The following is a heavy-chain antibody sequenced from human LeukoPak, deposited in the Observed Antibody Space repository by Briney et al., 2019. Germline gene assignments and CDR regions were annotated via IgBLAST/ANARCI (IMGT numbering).Heavy chain of an antibody. Sequence: PSETLSLTCTVSGGSISSYYWSWIRQPPGKGLEWIGYIYYSGSTNYNPSLKSRVTISVDTSKNQFSLKLSSVTAADTAVYYCARKSGGITIFGVVNAFDYWGQGTLVTVSS. CDR3: ARKSGGITIFGVVNAFDY. CDR2: IYYSGST. V-gene: IGHV4-59*08. CDR1: GGSISSYY. J-gene: IGHJ4*02. D-gene: IGHD3-3*01.